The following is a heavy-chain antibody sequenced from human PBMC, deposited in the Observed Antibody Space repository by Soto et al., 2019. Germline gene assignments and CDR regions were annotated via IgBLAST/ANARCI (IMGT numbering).Heavy chain of an antibody. Sequence: GGPLRLSCGASGFICSSYDMSWVRQAPGKGLEWVSTILVDGRTFYVDSVKGRFTISRDTTQNTVYLQMNSLTAGDTALYYCEKATATGGGAFDICGQGTMVTVSS. CDR2: ILVDGRT. V-gene: IGHV3-23*01. CDR3: EKATATGGGAFDI. CDR1: GFICSSYD. J-gene: IGHJ3*02. D-gene: IGHD2-8*02.